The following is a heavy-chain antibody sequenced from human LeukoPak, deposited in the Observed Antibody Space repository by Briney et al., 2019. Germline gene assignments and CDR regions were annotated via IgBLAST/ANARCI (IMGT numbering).Heavy chain of an antibody. CDR1: GFTFSSYS. CDR3: AMGPLRFLEWKDAFDI. D-gene: IGHD3-3*01. Sequence: PGGSLRLSCAASGFTFSSYSMNWVRQAPGKGLEWVSSISSSSSYIYYADSVKGRFAISRDNAKNSLYLQMNSLRAEDTAVYYCAMGPLRFLEWKDAFDIWGQGTMVTVSS. V-gene: IGHV3-21*01. J-gene: IGHJ3*02. CDR2: ISSSSSYI.